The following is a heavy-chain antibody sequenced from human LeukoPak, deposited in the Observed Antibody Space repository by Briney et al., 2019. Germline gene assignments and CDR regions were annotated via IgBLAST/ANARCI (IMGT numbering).Heavy chain of an antibody. Sequence: GASVKVSCKASGYTFNSYDINWVRQATGQGLEWMGWMNPNAGNTGYGERFQGRVTMTRDNSISTAYMELNSLTSEDTAVYYCARVIEQFVKDAFDIWGQGTMVTVSS. CDR1: GYTFNSYD. D-gene: IGHD6-19*01. V-gene: IGHV1-8*01. J-gene: IGHJ3*02. CDR2: MNPNAGNT. CDR3: ARVIEQFVKDAFDI.